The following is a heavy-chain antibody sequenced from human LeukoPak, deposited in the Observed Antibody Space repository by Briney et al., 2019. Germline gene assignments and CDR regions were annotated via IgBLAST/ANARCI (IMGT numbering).Heavy chain of an antibody. J-gene: IGHJ4*02. D-gene: IGHD6-6*01. V-gene: IGHV5-51*01. CDR1: GYSFTNYW. Sequence: GESLKISCKAAGYSFTNYWIGWVRQMPGKGLEWMGIIYPGDSDTRYSPSFQGQVTISADKSISTAYLQWSSLKASDTAMYYCASRSVATSDYWGQGTLVTVSS. CDR2: IYPGDSDT. CDR3: ASRSVATSDY.